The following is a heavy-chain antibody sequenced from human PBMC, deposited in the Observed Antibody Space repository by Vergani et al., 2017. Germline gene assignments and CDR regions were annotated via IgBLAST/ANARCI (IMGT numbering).Heavy chain of an antibody. CDR1: GFRFREHG. CDR2: ISGHDHRT. V-gene: IGHV3-23*01. D-gene: IGHD1-20*01. J-gene: IGHJ4*01. Sequence: EVQLLESGGGSVQPGESLRLSCVASGFRFREHGMNWVRQAPGKGLEWVSGISGHDHRTLYADSVKGRFIISRDDSKNTLYLQMSSLRVEDTAVYYWARAYGRYDWCDYWGQRTVVTVSS. CDR3: ARAYGRYDWCDY.